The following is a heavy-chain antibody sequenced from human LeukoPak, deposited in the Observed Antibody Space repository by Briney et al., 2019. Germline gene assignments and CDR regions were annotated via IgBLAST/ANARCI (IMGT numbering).Heavy chain of an antibody. CDR1: GGSISSGGYY. D-gene: IGHD1-26*01. V-gene: IGHV4-31*03. Sequence: SETLSLTCTVSGGSISSGGYYWSWIRQHPGKGLEWIGYIYYSGSTYYNPSLKSRVTISVDTSKNQFSLKLSSVTAADTAVYYCARDARGGWELPRDYWGQGTLVTVSS. J-gene: IGHJ4*02. CDR3: ARDARGGWELPRDY. CDR2: IYYSGST.